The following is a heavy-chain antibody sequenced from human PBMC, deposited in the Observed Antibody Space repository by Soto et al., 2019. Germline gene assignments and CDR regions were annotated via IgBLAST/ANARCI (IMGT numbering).Heavy chain of an antibody. D-gene: IGHD3-22*01. Sequence: SVKVSCKASGGTFSSYAISWVRQAPGQGLEWMGGIIPIFGTANYAQEFQGRVTITADKSTSTAYMELSSLRSEDTAVYYCARVKTGYYDSSGYPYYFDYWGQGTLVTVSS. J-gene: IGHJ4*02. CDR1: GGTFSSYA. CDR2: IIPIFGTA. V-gene: IGHV1-69*06. CDR3: ARVKTGYYDSSGYPYYFDY.